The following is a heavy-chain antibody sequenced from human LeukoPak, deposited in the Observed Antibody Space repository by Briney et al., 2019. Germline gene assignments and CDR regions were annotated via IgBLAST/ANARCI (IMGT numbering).Heavy chain of an antibody. Sequence: GGSLRLSCAASGFTFSSYWMSWVRQAPGKGLEWVANIKQDGSEKYYVDSVKGRFTISRDNAKNSLYLQMNSLRAEDTAVYYCARTGYSSGWRFPEYYFDYWGQGTLVTVSS. CDR3: ARTGYSSGWRFPEYYFDY. J-gene: IGHJ4*02. CDR1: GFTFSSYW. CDR2: IKQDGSEK. D-gene: IGHD6-19*01. V-gene: IGHV3-7*01.